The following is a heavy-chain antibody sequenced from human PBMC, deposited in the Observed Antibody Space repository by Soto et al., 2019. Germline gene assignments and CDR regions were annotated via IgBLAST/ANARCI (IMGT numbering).Heavy chain of an antibody. CDR3: ARGVGFGYYYYIWTS. CDR2: IYYSGSA. J-gene: IGHJ6*02. V-gene: IGHV4-61*01. Sequence: SETLSLTCTVSGDSVTSVSDYWSWIRQPPGKGLEWIGYIYYSGSADYNPSLGSRVTISIDTSKNQFSLKLTSVTAADTAVYYCARGVGFGYYYYIWTSGAKGPRSPSP. D-gene: IGHD3-10*01. CDR1: GDSVTSVSDY.